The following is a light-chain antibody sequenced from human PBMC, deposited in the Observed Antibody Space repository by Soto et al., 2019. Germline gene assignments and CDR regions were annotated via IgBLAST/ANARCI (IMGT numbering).Light chain of an antibody. Sequence: IQLTQSPSSLSASVGDRVTITCRASQGISSSLAWYQQQPGKAPKLLIYAASTLQSGVPSRFSGSGSGTDFTLTISSLQPEDFATYSCQQLKSFPLSFXGGPKVDIK. V-gene: IGKV1-9*01. CDR1: QGISSS. CDR2: AAS. CDR3: QQLKSFPLS. J-gene: IGKJ4*01.